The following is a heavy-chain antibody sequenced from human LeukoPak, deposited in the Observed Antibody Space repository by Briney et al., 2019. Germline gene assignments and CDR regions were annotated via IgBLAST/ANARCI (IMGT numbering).Heavy chain of an antibody. CDR1: GGSISSSSYY. J-gene: IGHJ4*02. V-gene: IGHV4-39*01. CDR2: IYYSGST. CDR3: ARVPQYNWNYWYYFDY. D-gene: IGHD1-7*01. Sequence: SETLSLTCTVSGGSISSSSYYWGWIRQPPGKGLEWIGSIYYSGSTYYNPSLKSRVTISVDTSKNQFSLKLSSVTAADTAVYYCARVPQYNWNYWYYFDYWGQGTLVTVSS.